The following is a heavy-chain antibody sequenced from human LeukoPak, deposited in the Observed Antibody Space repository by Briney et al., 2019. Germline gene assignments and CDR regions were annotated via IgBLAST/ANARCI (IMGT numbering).Heavy chain of an antibody. CDR2: INSDGSST. CDR1: GFTFSSYW. D-gene: IGHD1-1*01. V-gene: IGHV3-74*01. CDR3: ARTGSPWYFFDY. J-gene: IGHJ4*02. Sequence: GGSLRLSCAASGFTFSSYWMHWVRQAPGKGLVWVSRINSDGSSTSYADFVKGRFTISRNNAKNTLYLQMNSLRVEDTAVYYCARTGSPWYFFDYWGQGTLVTVSS.